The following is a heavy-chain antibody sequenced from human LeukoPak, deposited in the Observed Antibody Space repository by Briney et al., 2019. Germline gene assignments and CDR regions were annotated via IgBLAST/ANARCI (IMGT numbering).Heavy chain of an antibody. CDR2: ISSSSHYI. CDR1: GFTFSSYS. V-gene: IGHV3-21*01. J-gene: IGHJ3*02. D-gene: IGHD3-22*01. Sequence: GGSLRLSCAASGFTFSSYSLNWVRQAPGMGLEWVSSISSSSHYIYYADPVKGRFTISRDNAKNSLYLQMNSLRAEDTAVYYCARGSGYTEGAFDIWGQGTMVTVSS. CDR3: ARGSGYTEGAFDI.